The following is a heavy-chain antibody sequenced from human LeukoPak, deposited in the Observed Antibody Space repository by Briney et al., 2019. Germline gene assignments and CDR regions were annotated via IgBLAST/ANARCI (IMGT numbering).Heavy chain of an antibody. V-gene: IGHV3-53*01. J-gene: IGHJ4*02. CDR2: IYSGGST. Sequence: GGSLRLSCAASGFTVSSNYMSWVRQAPGKGLEWVSVIYSGGSTYYADSVKGRFTISRDNSKNTLYLQMNSLRAEDAAVYYCARSTRRYFDYWGQGTLVTVSS. D-gene: IGHD2-15*01. CDR1: GFTVSSNY. CDR3: ARSTRRYFDY.